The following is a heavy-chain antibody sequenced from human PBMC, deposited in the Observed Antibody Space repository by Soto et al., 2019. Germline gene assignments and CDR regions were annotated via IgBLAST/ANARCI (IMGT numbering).Heavy chain of an antibody. V-gene: IGHV4-34*01. CDR2: INHSGST. CDR3: ASCSLRFFQRSTVPLFDY. CDR1: GGSFSGYY. Sequence: QVELQQWGAGLLKPSETLSLTCAVYGGSFSGYYWSWIRQPPGKGVEWIGEINHSGSTNYNPSHKSRVTISLYTSKYQCTLKLSSETAADTAVYYCASCSLRFFQRSTVPLFDYWSQGTLVTVSS. J-gene: IGHJ4*02. D-gene: IGHD3-3*01.